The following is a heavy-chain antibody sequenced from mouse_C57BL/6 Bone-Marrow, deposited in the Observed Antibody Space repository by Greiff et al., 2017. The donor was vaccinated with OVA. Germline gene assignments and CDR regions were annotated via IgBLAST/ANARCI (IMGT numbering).Heavy chain of an antibody. Sequence: QVQLQQPGTELVKPGASVKLSCKASGYTFTSYWMHWVKQRPGQGLEWIGNINPSNGGTNYNEKFKSKATLTVDKSSSTAYMQLSSLTSEDAAVYYCARWTGYDGVWFADWGQGTLVTVSA. V-gene: IGHV1-53*01. J-gene: IGHJ3*01. CDR1: GYTFTSYW. CDR3: ARWTGYDGVWFAD. D-gene: IGHD2-2*01. CDR2: INPSNGGT.